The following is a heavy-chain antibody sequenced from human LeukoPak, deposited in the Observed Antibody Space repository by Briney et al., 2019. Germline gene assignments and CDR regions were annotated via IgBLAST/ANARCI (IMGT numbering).Heavy chain of an antibody. CDR3: ARIIAASQDVFDV. D-gene: IGHD6-6*01. Sequence: PGGSLRLSCAASGFTFSSYSMNWVRQAPGKGLEWIGNIYYSGSTYYNPSLKSRLTMSVDRSNNQFSLNLSSVTAADTAVYYCARIIAASQDVFDVWGQGTMVTVSS. CDR2: IYYSGST. V-gene: IGHV4-59*04. J-gene: IGHJ3*01. CDR1: GFTFSSYS.